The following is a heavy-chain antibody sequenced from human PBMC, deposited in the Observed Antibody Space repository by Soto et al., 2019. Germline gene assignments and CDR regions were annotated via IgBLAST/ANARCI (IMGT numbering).Heavy chain of an antibody. CDR2: IIPIFGTA. CDR1: GVTFSSYA. Sequence: QVQLVQSGAEVKKPGSSVKVSCKASGVTFSSYAISWVRQAPGQGREWMGGIIPIFGTANYAEKLQGRVTITADESTSTAYMELSSLRSEDTAVYYCARASDDRRPRMVAGFDYWGQGTLVTVSS. V-gene: IGHV1-69*01. CDR3: ARASDDRRPRMVAGFDY. D-gene: IGHD6-19*01. J-gene: IGHJ4*02.